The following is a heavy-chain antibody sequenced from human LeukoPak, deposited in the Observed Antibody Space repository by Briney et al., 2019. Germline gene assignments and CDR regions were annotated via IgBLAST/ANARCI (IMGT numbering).Heavy chain of an antibody. Sequence: GGSLRLSCAASGFTFSSYGMHWVRQAPGKGLEWVAVIWYDGSNKYYADSVKGRFTISRDNSKNTLYLQMNSLRAEDTAVYYCARDRHSSPYDYWGQGTLVTVSS. CDR2: IWYDGSNK. V-gene: IGHV3-33*01. J-gene: IGHJ4*02. CDR3: ARDRHSSPYDY. CDR1: GFTFSSYG. D-gene: IGHD6-19*01.